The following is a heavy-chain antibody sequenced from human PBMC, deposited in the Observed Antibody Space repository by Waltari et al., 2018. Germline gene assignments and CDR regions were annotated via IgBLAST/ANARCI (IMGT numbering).Heavy chain of an antibody. J-gene: IGHJ6*02. CDR1: GGSISSHY. CDR3: AREAGSYYYYYGMDV. V-gene: IGHV4-59*11. Sequence: QVQLQESGPGLVKPSETLSLTCTVSGGSISSHYWSWIRQPPGKGLEWIGYNYYSGSTNYTPSLKSRVTISVDTSKNQFSLKLSSVTAADTAVYYCAREAGSYYYYYGMDVWGQGTTVTVSS. CDR2: NYYSGST. D-gene: IGHD1-26*01.